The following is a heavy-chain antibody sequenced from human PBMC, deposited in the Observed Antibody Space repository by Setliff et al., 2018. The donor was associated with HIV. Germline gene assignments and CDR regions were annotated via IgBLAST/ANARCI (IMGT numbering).Heavy chain of an antibody. CDR3: AREGLWFGDRGYFMDV. D-gene: IGHD3-10*01. J-gene: IGHJ6*03. Sequence: GASVKVSCKASGYTFTSYAMHWVRQAPGQRLEWMGWINAGNGNTKYAQKFQGRVTMTTDTSTSTVYMELRSLTSDDTAVYYCAREGLWFGDRGYFMDVWGEGTAVTVSS. V-gene: IGHV1-3*01. CDR2: INAGNGNT. CDR1: GYTFTSYA.